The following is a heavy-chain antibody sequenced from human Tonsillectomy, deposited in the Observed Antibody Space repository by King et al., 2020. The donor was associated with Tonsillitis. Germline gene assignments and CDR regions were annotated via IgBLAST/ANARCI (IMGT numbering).Heavy chain of an antibody. Sequence: QLVQSGAXXKKPGASXKVSCKXSGXTFTDXYXYWVRQAPGQGLEWMGWINPNSGGTNYTQKFQGRVTMTRDTSISIAYMELSRLRSDDTAVYYCARGPXLXXXELSPXNWFXPWGQXTLVTV. V-gene: IGHV1-2*02. CDR2: INPNSGGT. D-gene: IGHD3-16*02. J-gene: IGHJ5*02. CDR1: GXTFTDXY. CDR3: ARGPXLXXXELSPXNWFXP.